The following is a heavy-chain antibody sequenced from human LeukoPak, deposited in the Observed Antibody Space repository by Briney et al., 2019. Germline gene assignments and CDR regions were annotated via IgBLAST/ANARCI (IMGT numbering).Heavy chain of an antibody. J-gene: IGHJ4*02. CDR3: ARAATTGTVDY. CDR2: INQDGGAK. V-gene: IGHV3-7*01. CDR1: GFIFSNYW. Sequence: GGSLRLSCAAFGFIFSNYWMSWVRQAPGKGLEWVANINQDGGAKYYVDSLEGRFTISRDNIEKSLYLQLNSLTADDTAVYFCARAATTGTVDYWGQGTLVTVSS. D-gene: IGHD1-1*01.